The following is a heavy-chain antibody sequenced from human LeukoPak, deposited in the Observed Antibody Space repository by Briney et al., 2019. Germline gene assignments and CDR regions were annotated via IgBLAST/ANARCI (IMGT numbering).Heavy chain of an antibody. CDR3: ARGTMVRGVTHFDY. CDR2: VSNSGGST. V-gene: IGHV3-23*01. Sequence: GGSLRLSCAASGFTFRSYAMSWVRQAPGKGLEWVSGVSNSGGSTYYADSVKGRFTISRDNAKNTVYLQMNSLRAEDTAVYYCARGTMVRGVTHFDYWGQGTLVTVSS. J-gene: IGHJ4*02. D-gene: IGHD3-10*01. CDR1: GFTFRSYA.